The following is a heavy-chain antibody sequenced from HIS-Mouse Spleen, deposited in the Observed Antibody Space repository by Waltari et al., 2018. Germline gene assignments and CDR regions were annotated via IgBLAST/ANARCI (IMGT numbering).Heavy chain of an antibody. CDR3: AKDRQWLVRIYFDY. Sequence: EVQLLESGGGLVQPGGSLRLSCAASGFTFSSYAMSWVRQAPGKGWEWVSAIRGRGGSTYYADSVKGRFTISRDNSKNTLYLQMNSLRAEDTAVYYCAKDRQWLVRIYFDYWGQGTLVTVSS. CDR2: IRGRGGST. CDR1: GFTFSSYA. D-gene: IGHD6-19*01. J-gene: IGHJ4*02. V-gene: IGHV3-23*01.